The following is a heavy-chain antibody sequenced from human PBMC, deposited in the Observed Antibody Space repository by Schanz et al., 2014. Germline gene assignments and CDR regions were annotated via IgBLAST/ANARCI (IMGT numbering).Heavy chain of an antibody. V-gene: IGHV3-48*03. CDR1: GLNFDYYG. Sequence: VQLVESGGGVVQPGRSLRLSCATSGLNFDYYGMNWVRQAPGKGLEWVSYISSSGSTIYYADSVKGRFTISRDNAKNSLFLQMNSLSAEDTAVYYCAKVAPAATYLDSWGLGTLVTVSS. J-gene: IGHJ4*02. D-gene: IGHD2-2*01. CDR2: ISSSGSTI. CDR3: AKVAPAATYLDS.